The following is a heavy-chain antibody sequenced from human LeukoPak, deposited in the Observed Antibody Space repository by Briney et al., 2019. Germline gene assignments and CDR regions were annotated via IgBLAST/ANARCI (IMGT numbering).Heavy chain of an antibody. CDR1: GYTFTIYD. V-gene: IGHV1-8*01. Sequence: ASVKVSCKASGYTFTIYDINWVRHAPAQGLEWMGWMNPNSGNTGYAQKFQGRVTMTRNTSISTAYMELSSLRSEDTAVYYCARGRGRLVLVHKPFDYWGQGTLVTVSS. J-gene: IGHJ4*02. CDR2: MNPNSGNT. CDR3: ARGRGRLVLVHKPFDY. D-gene: IGHD6-6*01.